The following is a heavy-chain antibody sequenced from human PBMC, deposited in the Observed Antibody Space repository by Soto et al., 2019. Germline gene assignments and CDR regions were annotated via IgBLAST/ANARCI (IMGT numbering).Heavy chain of an antibody. CDR3: ARNWLVLEVCYYYGMDV. CDR2: TYYRSKWYN. CDR1: GDSVSSNSAA. V-gene: IGHV6-1*01. D-gene: IGHD6-19*01. J-gene: IGHJ6*02. Sequence: SQTLSLTCAISGDSVSSNSAAWNWIRQSPSRGLEWLGRTYYRSKWYNDYAVSVKSRITINPDTSKNQFSLQLNSVTPEDTAVYYCARNWLVLEVCYYYGMDVWGQGTTVTVS.